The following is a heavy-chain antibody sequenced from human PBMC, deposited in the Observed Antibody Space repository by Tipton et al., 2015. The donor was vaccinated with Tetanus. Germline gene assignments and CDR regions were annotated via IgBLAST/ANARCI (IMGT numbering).Heavy chain of an antibody. Sequence: VQLVQSGAEVKKPGESLKISCEGSTNSFNGYWIGWVRQMPGKGLEWMGIIYPGDSEARYSPSFEGQVTFSVDKSSNTAYLQWSSLKASDTALYFCARHLFRTGHSSFDSWGQGTLVTVSS. CDR3: ARHLFRTGHSSFDS. J-gene: IGHJ5*01. CDR1: TNSFNGYW. V-gene: IGHV5-51*01. CDR2: IYPGDSEA. D-gene: IGHD5-12*01.